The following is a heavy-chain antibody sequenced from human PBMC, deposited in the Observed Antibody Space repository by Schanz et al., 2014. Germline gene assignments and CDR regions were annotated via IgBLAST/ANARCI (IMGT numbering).Heavy chain of an antibody. D-gene: IGHD3-9*01. CDR2: MWNDGIKT. Sequence: QVDLVESGGGVVQPGRSLTLSCAVSTSLFSRSVIHWVRQAPGKGLEWVAVMWNDGIKTHYADSGKGRFTITRDNSKNTVYLQMNSLRAEDTAVYYCARRNFYDKSAAFDYWGQGSLVTVSS. V-gene: IGHV3-33*08. CDR3: ARRNFYDKSAAFDY. J-gene: IGHJ4*02. CDR1: TSLFSRSV.